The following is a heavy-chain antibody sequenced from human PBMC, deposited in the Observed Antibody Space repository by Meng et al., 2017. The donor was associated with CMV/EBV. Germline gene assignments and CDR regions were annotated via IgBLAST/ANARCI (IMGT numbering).Heavy chain of an antibody. V-gene: IGHV3-30-3*01. D-gene: IGHD6-13*01. Sequence: GGSLRLSCAASGFTFSSYATHWVRQAPGKGLEWVAVISYDGSNKYYADPVKGRFTISRDNSKNTLYLQMNSLRAEDTAVYYCARDGYSSSWYGPGYYYYYYGMDVWGQGTTVTVSS. CDR3: ARDGYSSSWYGPGYYYYYYGMDV. CDR1: GFTFSSYA. J-gene: IGHJ6*02. CDR2: ISYDGSNK.